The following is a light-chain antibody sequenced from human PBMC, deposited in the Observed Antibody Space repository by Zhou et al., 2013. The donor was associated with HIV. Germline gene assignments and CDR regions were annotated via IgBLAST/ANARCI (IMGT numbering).Light chain of an antibody. CDR2: KAT. CDR1: ESVTDW. Sequence: DIQMTQSPSTLSASVGDRVTITCRANESVTDWLAWYQQKPGKAPNLLIYKATTLGSGVPSRFSGSGSGTEFTLTISSLQPDDFATYYCQQYHSYGTFGQGTKVEIK. J-gene: IGKJ1*01. CDR3: QQYHSYGT. V-gene: IGKV1-5*03.